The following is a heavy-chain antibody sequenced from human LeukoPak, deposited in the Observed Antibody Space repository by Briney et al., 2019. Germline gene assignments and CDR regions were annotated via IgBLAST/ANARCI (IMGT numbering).Heavy chain of an antibody. V-gene: IGHV4-4*07. D-gene: IGHD4-17*01. CDR3: ARDVGDGDYGWFDP. CDR1: GASISNYY. CDR2: IYTTGST. J-gene: IGHJ5*02. Sequence: SETLSLTCTVSGASISNYYLNWIRQPAGKGLEWIGRIYTTGSTHYNPSLNSRVTMSVDTSKNQFSLKLSSVTAADTAIYYCARDVGDGDYGWFDPWGQGTLVSVSS.